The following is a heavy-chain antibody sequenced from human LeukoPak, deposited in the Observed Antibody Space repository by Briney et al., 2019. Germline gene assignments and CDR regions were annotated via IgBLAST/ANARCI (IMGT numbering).Heavy chain of an antibody. CDR1: GGSISRYY. CDR3: ARLIRYFDWFPFDY. V-gene: IGHV4-59*08. CDR2: IYYSGST. J-gene: IGHJ4*02. Sequence: SETLSLTCTVSGGSISRYYWSWIRQPPGKGLEWIGYIYYSGSTNYNPSLKSRVTISVDTSKNQFSLKLSSVTAADTDVYYCARLIRYFDWFPFDYWGQGTLVTVSS. D-gene: IGHD3-9*01.